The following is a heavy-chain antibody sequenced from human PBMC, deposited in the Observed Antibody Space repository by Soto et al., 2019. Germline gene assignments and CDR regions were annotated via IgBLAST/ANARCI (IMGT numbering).Heavy chain of an antibody. D-gene: IGHD3-22*01. CDR1: GGAFRNYP. J-gene: IGHJ4*02. V-gene: IGHV1-8*01. CDR3: ARFGYDSSGYTEIGY. Sequence: ASVKVSCKASGGAFRNYPINWVRQATGQGLEWMGWMNPNSGNTGYAQKFQGRVTMTRNTSISTAYMELSSLRSEDTAVYYCARFGYDSSGYTEIGYWGQGTLVTVSS. CDR2: MNPNSGNT.